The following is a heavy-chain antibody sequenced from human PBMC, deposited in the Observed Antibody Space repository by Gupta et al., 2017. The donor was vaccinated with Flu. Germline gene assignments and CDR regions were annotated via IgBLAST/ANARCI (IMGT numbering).Heavy chain of an antibody. Sequence: QMQLVQSGAEVTKPGSSVKVSCKAYGGTFNSYVYNWVRLAPGQGLEWLGAIISICGKTFYAPKFRDRVTITADSATSTTYLEVASLKYDDSAVYFCAREHFEFWSVTFRTEGFDIWGQGTMITVSS. V-gene: IGHV1-69*01. J-gene: IGHJ3*02. CDR1: GGTFNSYV. CDR3: AREHFEFWSVTFRTEGFDI. CDR2: IISICGKT. D-gene: IGHD3-3*01.